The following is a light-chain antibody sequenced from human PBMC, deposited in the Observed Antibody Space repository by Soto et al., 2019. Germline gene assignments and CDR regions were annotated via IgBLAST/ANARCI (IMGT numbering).Light chain of an antibody. CDR2: SAS. CDR1: QCVSRW. V-gene: IGKV1-12*01. J-gene: IGKJ1*01. Sequence: DIQMTQSPSILSASVGDSVTITCRASQCVSRWLAWYQQKPGKAPKLLIYSASNLQSGVPSRFSGSGSGTDFTLTISSLQPEDFATYYCQQANSFRTFGQGTKVEI. CDR3: QQANSFRT.